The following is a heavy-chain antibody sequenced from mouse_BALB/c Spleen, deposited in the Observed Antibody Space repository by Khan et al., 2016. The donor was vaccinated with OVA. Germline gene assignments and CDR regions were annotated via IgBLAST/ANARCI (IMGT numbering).Heavy chain of an antibody. CDR2: INSDGTYT. Sequence: EVELVESGGGLVKPGGSLKLSCAASGFTFSNFAMSWVRQTPEKRLEWVATINSDGTYTYYPDSVKGRFTISRDNSRNTLYLQMSSLRSEDTALYYCARHNYGPFAYGGQGTLVTVSA. D-gene: IGHD1-1*01. CDR3: ARHNYGPFAY. CDR1: GFTFSNFA. V-gene: IGHV5-9*02. J-gene: IGHJ3*01.